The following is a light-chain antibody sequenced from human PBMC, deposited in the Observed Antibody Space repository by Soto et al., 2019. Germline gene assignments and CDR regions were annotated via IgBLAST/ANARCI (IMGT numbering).Light chain of an antibody. CDR3: QVWEATGDQVV. CDR2: YDS. V-gene: IGLV3-21*01. CDR1: NVGSRS. Sequence: SYELTQPPSVSVAPGETARISCGGNNVGSRSVHWYQQKPGQAPFLVIYYDSDRPSGIPERFSGSNSGNTATLIISRVEAGDEADYYCQVWEATGDQVVFGGRTQPTVL. J-gene: IGLJ2*01.